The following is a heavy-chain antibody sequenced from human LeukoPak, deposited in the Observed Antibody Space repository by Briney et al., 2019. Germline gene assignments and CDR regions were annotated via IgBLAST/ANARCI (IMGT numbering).Heavy chain of an antibody. V-gene: IGHV1-69*06. CDR1: GGTFSSYA. Sequence: ASVKVSCKASGGTFSSYAISWVRQAPGQGLEWMGGIIPIFGTANYAQKFQGRVTITADKSTSTAYMELSSLRSEDTAVYYCARGSGVLLWFGDLFFDPWGQGTLVTVSS. CDR2: IIPIFGTA. CDR3: ARGSGVLLWFGDLFFDP. D-gene: IGHD3-10*01. J-gene: IGHJ5*02.